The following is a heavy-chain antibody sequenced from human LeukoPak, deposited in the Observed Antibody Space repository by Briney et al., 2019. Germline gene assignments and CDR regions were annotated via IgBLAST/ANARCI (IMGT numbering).Heavy chain of an antibody. Sequence: GGSLRLSCAASGFTFSSYGMSWVRQAPGKGLEWVSAISGSGGSTYYADSVKGRFTISRDNSKNTLYLQMNSLRAEDTAVYYCARGIGYCSGGSCYSNLYYFDYWGQGTLVTVSS. CDR2: ISGSGGST. CDR3: ARGIGYCSGGSCYSNLYYFDY. V-gene: IGHV3-23*01. CDR1: GFTFSSYG. J-gene: IGHJ4*02. D-gene: IGHD2-15*01.